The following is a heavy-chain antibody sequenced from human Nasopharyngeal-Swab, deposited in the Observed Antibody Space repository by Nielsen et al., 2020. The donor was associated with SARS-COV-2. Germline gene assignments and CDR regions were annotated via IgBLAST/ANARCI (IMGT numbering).Heavy chain of an antibody. CDR3: ARDGIYCSSTSCYAAYFDY. V-gene: IGHV3-21*01. D-gene: IGHD2-2*01. CDR2: ISSSSSYI. J-gene: IGHJ4*02. Sequence: VRQAPGKGLEWVSSISSSSSYIYYADSVKGRFTISRDNAKNSLYLQMNSLRAEDTAVYYCARDGIYCSSTSCYAAYFDYWGQGTLVIVSS.